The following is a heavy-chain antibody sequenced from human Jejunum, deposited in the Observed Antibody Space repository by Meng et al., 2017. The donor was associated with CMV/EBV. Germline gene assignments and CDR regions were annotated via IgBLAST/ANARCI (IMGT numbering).Heavy chain of an antibody. V-gene: IGHV4-61*02. J-gene: IGHJ5*02. CDR1: GGSGISGYNH. CDR2: IYFTGIR. Sequence: GQLQESGPGRLKPPQAPSPTCIASGGSGISGYNHWSWIRQPGGKVLGWMGQIYFTGIRYYNPALESRLTISVDTSKNVFSLKLSSVTAADTAVYYCASYRKGDGWRGSWGQGTLVTVSS. CDR3: ASYRKGDGWRGS. D-gene: IGHD5-24*01.